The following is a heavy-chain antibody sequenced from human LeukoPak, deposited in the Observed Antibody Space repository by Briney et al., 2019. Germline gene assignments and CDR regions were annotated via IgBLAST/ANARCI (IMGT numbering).Heavy chain of an antibody. J-gene: IGHJ4*02. CDR2: ISYDGSNK. Sequence: GGSLRLSCAASGFTFSSYGMHWVRQAPGKGLEWVAVISYDGSNKYYADSVKGRFTISRDNSKNTLYLQMNSLRAEDTAVYYCAKKGIQLWYFDYWGQGTLVTVSS. CDR1: GFTFSSYG. V-gene: IGHV3-30*18. CDR3: AKKGIQLWYFDY. D-gene: IGHD5-18*01.